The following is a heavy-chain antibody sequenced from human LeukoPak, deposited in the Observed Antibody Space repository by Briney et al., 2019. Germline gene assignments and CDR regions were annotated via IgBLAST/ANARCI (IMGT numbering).Heavy chain of an antibody. CDR2: INHSGST. J-gene: IGHJ4*02. CDR1: GGSFSGYY. V-gene: IGHV4-34*01. CDR3: ARGRGYSGSYYRRYYFDY. D-gene: IGHD1-26*01. Sequence: SETLSLTCAVYGGSFSGYYWSWIRQPPGKGLEWIGEINHSGSTNYNPSLKSRVTISVDTSKNQFSLKLSSVIAADTAVYYCARGRGYSGSYYRRYYFDYWGQGTLVTVSS.